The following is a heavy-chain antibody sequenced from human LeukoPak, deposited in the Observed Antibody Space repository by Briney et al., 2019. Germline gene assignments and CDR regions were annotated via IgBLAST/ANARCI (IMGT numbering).Heavy chain of an antibody. D-gene: IGHD4-11*01. J-gene: IGHJ6*03. V-gene: IGHV1-2*02. CDR2: INPNSGGT. CDR1: GYTFTGYY. CDR3: ARDTVTTRPPPYYYYSMDV. Sequence: ASVKVSCKASGYTFTGYYMHWVRQAPGQGLEWMGWINPNSGGTNYAQKFQGRVTMTRDTSISTAYMELSRLRSDDTAVYYCARDTVTTRPPPYYYYSMDVWAKGPRSPSP.